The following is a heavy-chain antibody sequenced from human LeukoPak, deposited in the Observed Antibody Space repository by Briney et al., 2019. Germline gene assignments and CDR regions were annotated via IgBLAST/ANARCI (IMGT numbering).Heavy chain of an antibody. CDR1: GFTFSSYE. V-gene: IGHV3-48*03. Sequence: GGSLRLSCAASGFTFSSYEMNWVRQAPGKRLEWVSYISSSGSTIYYADSVKGRFTISRDNAKNSLYLQMNSLRAEDTAVYYCANSYSSGWYGGGTFDIWGQGTMVTVSS. CDR3: ANSYSSGWYGGGTFDI. J-gene: IGHJ3*02. CDR2: ISSSGSTI. D-gene: IGHD6-19*01.